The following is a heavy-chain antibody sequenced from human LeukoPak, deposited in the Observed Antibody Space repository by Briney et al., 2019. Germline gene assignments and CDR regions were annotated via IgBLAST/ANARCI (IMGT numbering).Heavy chain of an antibody. Sequence: SETPSLTCTVSGGSISNTSYYWGWIRQPPGNGLEWIGSASYSGSTYYNPSLESRVIISVDTSKNQFSLKLSSVTAADTAVYYCARQNHYYDSSGSLKGHFDYWGQGTLVTVSS. CDR1: GGSISNTSYY. V-gene: IGHV4-39*01. CDR2: ASYSGST. J-gene: IGHJ4*02. D-gene: IGHD3-22*01. CDR3: ARQNHYYDSSGSLKGHFDY.